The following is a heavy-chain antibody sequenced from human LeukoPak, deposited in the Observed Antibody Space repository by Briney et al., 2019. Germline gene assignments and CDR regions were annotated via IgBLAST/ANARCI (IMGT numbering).Heavy chain of an antibody. J-gene: IGHJ4*02. Sequence: GGSLRLSCAASGFAFSMYNMNWVRQAPGKGLEWLSYISGSGNTIYYADSVRGRFTISRDNAKNSLYLQMNSLRDEDTAVYYCARDDWGPGDHWGQGTLVIVSS. CDR2: ISGSGNTI. CDR3: ARDDWGPGDH. CDR1: GFAFSMYN. V-gene: IGHV3-48*02. D-gene: IGHD3-9*01.